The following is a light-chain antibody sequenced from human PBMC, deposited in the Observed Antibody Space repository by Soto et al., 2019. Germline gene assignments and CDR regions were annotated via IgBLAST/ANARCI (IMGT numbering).Light chain of an antibody. J-gene: IGKJ4*01. V-gene: IGKV3-15*01. CDR2: GAS. Sequence: SLSCMASQTVSSNLAWYQQKPGQAPRFLIYGASTRATGIPARFRGSGSGTEFTLTIDSLQSEDFAVYDCQQYNDWPPAFGGGTKVDIK. CDR3: QQYNDWPPA. CDR1: QTVSSN.